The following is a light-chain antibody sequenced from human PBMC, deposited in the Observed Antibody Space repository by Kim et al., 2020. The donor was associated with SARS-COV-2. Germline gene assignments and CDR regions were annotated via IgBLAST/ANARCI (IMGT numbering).Light chain of an antibody. J-gene: IGLJ2*01. V-gene: IGLV1-47*01. Sequence: GQGVTISISGSTSNIGRNYVYWYQQLSGAAPKLVIYRSNQRPSGVPDRFSGSKSGTSASLAISGLRSGDEADYYCAAWDDSLSGVIFGGGTQLTVL. CDR3: AAWDDSLSGVI. CDR1: TSNIGRNY. CDR2: RSN.